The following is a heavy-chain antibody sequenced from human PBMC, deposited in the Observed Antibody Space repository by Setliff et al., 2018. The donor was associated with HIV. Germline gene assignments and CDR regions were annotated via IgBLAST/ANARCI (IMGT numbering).Heavy chain of an antibody. V-gene: IGHV1-69*16. J-gene: IGHJ4*02. CDR3: ARDMDMVRGVDF. D-gene: IGHD3-10*01. CDR1: GYTFSSYT. CDR2: IIPILGIA. Sequence: GASVKVSCKASGYTFSSYTMHWARQAPGQGLEWMGGIIPILGIANYAQKFQGRVTITTDESTSTAYMELSSLRSEDTAVYYCARDMDMVRGVDFWGQGTLVTVSS.